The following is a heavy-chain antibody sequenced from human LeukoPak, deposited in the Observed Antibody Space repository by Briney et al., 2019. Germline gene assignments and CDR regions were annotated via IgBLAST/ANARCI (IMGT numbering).Heavy chain of an antibody. CDR3: ARDRGDITIFGVVTYWFDP. Sequence: SVNVSCKASGGTFSSYAISWVRQAPGQGLEWMGGIIPIFGTANYAQKFQGRVTITADKSTSTAYMELSSLRSEDTAVYYCARDRGDITIFGVVTYWFDPWGQGTLVTVSS. J-gene: IGHJ5*02. V-gene: IGHV1-69*06. D-gene: IGHD3-3*01. CDR2: IIPIFGTA. CDR1: GGTFSSYA.